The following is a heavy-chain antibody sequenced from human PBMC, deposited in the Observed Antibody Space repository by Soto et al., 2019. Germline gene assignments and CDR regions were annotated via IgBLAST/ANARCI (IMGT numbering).Heavy chain of an antibody. CDR2: ISNNGAHT. J-gene: IGHJ6*03. CDR3: ARRGYGSRWPNVYMDV. Sequence: EAQLVESGGGLVKPGGSLRLSCAASGFTFSNYEMHWVRQAPGKGLEYVSGISNNGAHTDYAKSVKGRFTISRDNSENTLYRQMGSLRAEDMALYYCARRGYGSRWPNVYMDVWGKGTTVTVSS. CDR1: GFTFSNYE. V-gene: IGHV3-64*01. D-gene: IGHD6-13*01.